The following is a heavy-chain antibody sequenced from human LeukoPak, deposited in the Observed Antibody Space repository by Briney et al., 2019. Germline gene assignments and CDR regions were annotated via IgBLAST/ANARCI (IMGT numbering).Heavy chain of an antibody. Sequence: SETLSLTCTVSGGSISSSSYYWGWIRQPPGKGLEWIGSIYYSGSTYYNPSLKSRVTISVDTSKNQFSLKLSSVTAADTAVYYCARGPVVTPFDYWGQGTLVTVSS. V-gene: IGHV4-39*07. CDR2: IYYSGST. D-gene: IGHD3-22*01. J-gene: IGHJ4*02. CDR3: ARGPVVTPFDY. CDR1: GGSISSSSYY.